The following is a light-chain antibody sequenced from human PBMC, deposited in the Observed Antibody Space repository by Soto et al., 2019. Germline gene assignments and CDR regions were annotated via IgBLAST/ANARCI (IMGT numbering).Light chain of an antibody. J-gene: IGKJ1*01. CDR3: QQYNNWPLT. V-gene: IGKV3-11*01. Sequence: EIVLTQSPATLSLSPGERATLSCRASQSVSSYLAWYQQKPGQAPRLLIYDASNRATGIPARFSGSGSGTDFTLTISSLQSEDFAVYSCQQYNNWPLTFGQGTKVDIK. CDR1: QSVSSY. CDR2: DAS.